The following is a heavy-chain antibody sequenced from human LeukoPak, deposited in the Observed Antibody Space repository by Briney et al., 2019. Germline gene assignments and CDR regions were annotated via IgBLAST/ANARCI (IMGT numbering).Heavy chain of an antibody. CDR2: IGTAGDT. CDR1: GFTFSSYD. CDR3: ARDATHYGDGFDY. Sequence: GRSLRLSCAASGFTFSSYDMHWVRQATGKGLEWVSAIGTAGDTYYPGSVKGRFTISRENAKNSLYLQMNSLRAGDTAVYYCARDATHYGDGFDYWGRGTLVTVSS. D-gene: IGHD4-17*01. V-gene: IGHV3-13*01. J-gene: IGHJ4*02.